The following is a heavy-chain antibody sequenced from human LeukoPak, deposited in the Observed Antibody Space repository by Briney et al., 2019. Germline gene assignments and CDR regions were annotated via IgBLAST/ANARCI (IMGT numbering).Heavy chain of an antibody. V-gene: IGHV1-2*06. Sequence: ASVKASCKASGYTFTGDYMHCVRQAPGQGLEWMGRINPNSGGTNYAQKFQGRVTMTGDTSIRTAYMELSRLSSDDTAVYYCDRPRSMAARFDYWGQGTLVTVSS. D-gene: IGHD6-6*01. CDR3: DRPRSMAARFDY. CDR1: GYTFTGDY. CDR2: INPNSGGT. J-gene: IGHJ4*02.